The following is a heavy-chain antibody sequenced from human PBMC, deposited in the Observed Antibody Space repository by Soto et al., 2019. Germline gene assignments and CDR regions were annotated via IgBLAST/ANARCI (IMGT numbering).Heavy chain of an antibody. CDR3: ARNVDWQYYFDY. CDR2: IIPILGTR. CDR1: GGIFSSA. Sequence: QVQLVQSEAEVKKPGSSVKVSCKASGGIFSSAIGWVRQVPGQGLEWMGMIIPILGTRKYAQKFQDRVTMTADESASTAYMELSTLRSGDTAMYFCARNVDWQYYFDYWGQGTLVTVSS. D-gene: IGHD3-9*01. J-gene: IGHJ4*02. V-gene: IGHV1-69*11.